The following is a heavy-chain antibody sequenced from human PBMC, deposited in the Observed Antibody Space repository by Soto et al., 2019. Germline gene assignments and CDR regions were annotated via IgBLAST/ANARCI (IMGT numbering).Heavy chain of an antibody. CDR2: IYYSGST. V-gene: IGHV4-59*05. J-gene: IGHJ5*02. Sequence: SETLSLTCTVSGGSISSYYWSWIRQPPGKGLEWIGSIYYSGSTYYNPSLKSRVTISVDTSKNQFSLKLSSVTAADTAVYYCAGFMITFGGVIPSRGYWFDPWGQGTLVTVSS. D-gene: IGHD3-16*02. CDR1: GGSISSYY. CDR3: AGFMITFGGVIPSRGYWFDP.